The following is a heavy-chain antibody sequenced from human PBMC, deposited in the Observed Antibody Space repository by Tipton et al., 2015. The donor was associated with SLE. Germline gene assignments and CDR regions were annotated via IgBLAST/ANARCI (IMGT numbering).Heavy chain of an antibody. V-gene: IGHV4-59*01. D-gene: IGHD2-2*01. CDR2: VYHSGST. CDR1: GGSINSYY. CDR3: ARGFLQGVVVPTTRSMYAFDI. Sequence: TLSLTCTVSGGSINSYYWSWIRQPPGKGLEWIVYVYHSGSTNYNPSLKSRVTISLDTSKNQFSLKLSSVTAADTAVYYCARGFLQGVVVPTTRSMYAFDIWGQGTMVTVSS. J-gene: IGHJ3*02.